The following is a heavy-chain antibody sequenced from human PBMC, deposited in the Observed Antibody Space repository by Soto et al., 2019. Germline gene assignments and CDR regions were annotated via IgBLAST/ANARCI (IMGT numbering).Heavy chain of an antibody. CDR2: ISAYNGNT. Sequence: QVQLVQSGAEVKKPGASVKVSCKASGYTFTSYGISWVRQAPGQGLEWMGWISAYNGNTNYAQKLQGRVTMTTDTPTCPAYMELRSQRSDDTAVYYCARGLDTAMLDYYYGMDVWGQGTTVTVSS. CDR1: GYTFTSYG. CDR3: ARGLDTAMLDYYYGMDV. J-gene: IGHJ6*02. D-gene: IGHD5-18*01. V-gene: IGHV1-18*01.